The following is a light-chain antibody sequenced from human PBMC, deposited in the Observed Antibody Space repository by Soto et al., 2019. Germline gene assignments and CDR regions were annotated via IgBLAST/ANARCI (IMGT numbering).Light chain of an antibody. V-gene: IGKV3D-20*02. CDR2: DAS. CDR3: QQRSNWPT. Sequence: ILLTQSPGTLSLSPGERATLSCRASQSVSSSYLAWYQQKPGKAPRLLIYDASNRATGIPARLSGSGSGTDFTLPIRSLEPEDFAVYYCQQRSNWPTFGQGTKVDIK. J-gene: IGKJ1*01. CDR1: QSVSSSY.